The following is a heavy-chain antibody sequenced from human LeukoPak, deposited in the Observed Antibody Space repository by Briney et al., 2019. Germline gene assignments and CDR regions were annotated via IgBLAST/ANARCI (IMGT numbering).Heavy chain of an antibody. J-gene: IGHJ4*02. Sequence: PGGSLRLSCAASGFTFSNYGIHWVRQAPGRGLEWVAVISYDGNKKYYADSVKGRFTISRDNSKNTLYLQMNTLRAEDTAVYYCAREFGHYGSGSFIDYWGQGTLVTVSS. D-gene: IGHD3-10*01. CDR2: ISYDGNKK. V-gene: IGHV3-30*03. CDR3: AREFGHYGSGSFIDY. CDR1: GFTFSNYG.